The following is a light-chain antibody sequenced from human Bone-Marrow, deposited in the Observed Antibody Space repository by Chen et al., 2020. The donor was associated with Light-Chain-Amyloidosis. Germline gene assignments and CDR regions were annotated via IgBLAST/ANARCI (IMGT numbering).Light chain of an antibody. Sequence: SYELTQPPSVSVSPEQTARITCSGDDLPTKYAYWYQQKPGQAPVLVIHRDTERPSGISERFSGSSSGTTATFHISGVQAEDEADYHCQSADSSGTYEVIFCGGTKLTVL. CDR1: DLPTKY. CDR3: QSADSSGTYEVI. J-gene: IGLJ2*01. CDR2: RDT. V-gene: IGLV3-25*03.